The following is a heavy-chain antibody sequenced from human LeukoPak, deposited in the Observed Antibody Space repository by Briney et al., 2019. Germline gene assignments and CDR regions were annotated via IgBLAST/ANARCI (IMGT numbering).Heavy chain of an antibody. D-gene: IGHD1-26*01. J-gene: IGHJ4*02. V-gene: IGHV1-18*01. CDR1: GYTFTSYG. Sequence: ASVKVSCKASGYTFTSYGISWVRQAPGQGLEWMGWISAYNGNTNYAQKFQGRVTMTRDTSTSTVYMELSSLRSEDTAVYYCAREWSYSFDYWGQGTLVTVSS. CDR2: ISAYNGNT. CDR3: AREWSYSFDY.